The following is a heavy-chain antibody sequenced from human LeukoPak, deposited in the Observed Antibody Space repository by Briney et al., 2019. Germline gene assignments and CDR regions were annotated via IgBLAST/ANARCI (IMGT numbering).Heavy chain of an antibody. CDR2: IIPILGIA. V-gene: IGHV1-69*04. Sequence: SVKVFCKASGGTFSSYAISWVRQAPGQGLEWMGRIIPILGIANYAQKFQGRVTITADKSTSTAYMELSSLRSEDTAVYYCARALHYDSSGYYRDYWGQGTLVTVSS. D-gene: IGHD3-22*01. J-gene: IGHJ4*02. CDR1: GGTFSSYA. CDR3: ARALHYDSSGYYRDY.